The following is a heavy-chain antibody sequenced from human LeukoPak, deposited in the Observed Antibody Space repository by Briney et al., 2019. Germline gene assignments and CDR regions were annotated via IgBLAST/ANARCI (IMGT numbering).Heavy chain of an antibody. CDR3: ARDDYGDCAGWFDP. V-gene: IGHV4-61*02. J-gene: IGHJ5*02. D-gene: IGHD4-17*01. CDR1: GGSISSGSYY. Sequence: SETLSLTCTASGGSISSGSYYWSWIRQPAGKGLEWIGRIYTSGSTNYNPSLKSRVTISVDTSKKQFSLKLSSVTAADTAVYYCARDDYGDCAGWFDPWGQGTLVTVSS. CDR2: IYTSGST.